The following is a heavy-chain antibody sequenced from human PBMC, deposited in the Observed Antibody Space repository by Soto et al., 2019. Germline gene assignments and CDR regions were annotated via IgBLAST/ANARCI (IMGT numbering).Heavy chain of an antibody. CDR3: ARAAYWNLDS. D-gene: IGHD1-1*01. V-gene: IGHV4-4*02. Sequence: SETLLVTSVVPNNSISKDIWHSWLRYPPGNERDWIGEVHHRKGALYSPSLRSRVTVSTDIVADKVPLEVRSIGAADTAVYDCARAAYWNLDSWGQGTPVT. CDR2: VHHRKGA. J-gene: IGHJ4*02. CDR1: NNSISKDIW.